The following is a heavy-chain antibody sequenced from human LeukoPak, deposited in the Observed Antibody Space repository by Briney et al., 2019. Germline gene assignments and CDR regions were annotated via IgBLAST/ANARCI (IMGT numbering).Heavy chain of an antibody. CDR2: VYSSGST. J-gene: IGHJ2*01. D-gene: IGHD3-3*01. Sequence: SETLSLTCTVSGGSMRSSSYSWSWIRQPAGKGLEWIGRVYSSGSTNFNPSLKSRLTMSVDTSKKQFSLRLRSVTAADTAVYYCARTAYYDFWSGLSWYFDLWGRGTLVTVSS. V-gene: IGHV4-61*02. CDR1: GGSMRSSSYS. CDR3: ARTAYYDFWSGLSWYFDL.